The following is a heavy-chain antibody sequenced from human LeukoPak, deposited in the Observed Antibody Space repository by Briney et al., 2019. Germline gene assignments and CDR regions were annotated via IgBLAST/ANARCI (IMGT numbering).Heavy chain of an antibody. CDR1: GFTFSSYG. J-gene: IGHJ6*02. V-gene: IGHV3-30*18. CDR3: AKAMVVTIYYYGMDV. CDR2: ISYDGSNK. D-gene: IGHD4/OR15-4a*01. Sequence: PGRSLRLSCAASGFTFSSYGMHWVRQAPGKGLEWVAVISYDGSNKYYADSVKGRFTISRDNSKNTLYLQMNSLRAEDTAMYYCAKAMVVTIYYYGMDVWGQGTTVTVSS.